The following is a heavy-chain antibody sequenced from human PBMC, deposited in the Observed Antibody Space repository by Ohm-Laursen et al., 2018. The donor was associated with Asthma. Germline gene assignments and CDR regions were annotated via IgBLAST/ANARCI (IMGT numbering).Heavy chain of an antibody. Sequence: SLRLSCSASGYTFSLYSIHWVRQIPGKGLEWVASISTASTFIYYSDSVRGRFTTSRDNARHSVYPQMNSLRAEDTAVYYCANMWSGRDHRFDPWGQGTLVTVSS. CDR1: GYTFSLYS. CDR2: ISTASTFI. D-gene: IGHD3-3*01. J-gene: IGHJ5*02. CDR3: ANMWSGRDHRFDP. V-gene: IGHV3-21*04.